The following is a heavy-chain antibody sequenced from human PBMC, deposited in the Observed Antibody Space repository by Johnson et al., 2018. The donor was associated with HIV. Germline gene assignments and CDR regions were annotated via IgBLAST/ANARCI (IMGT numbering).Heavy chain of an antibody. CDR3: ATTANIATAGKI. Sequence: VQLVESGGALVQPGGSLRLSCAAYGFIFSDFFMSWVRQAPGKGPEWVANIKGDGSEQAYVDSVKGRFTISIDNANNFLYLQMNSLRAEDTAVYYCATTANIATAGKIWGQGTMVTVPS. J-gene: IGHJ3*02. CDR1: GFIFSDFF. D-gene: IGHD6-13*01. CDR2: IKGDGSEQ. V-gene: IGHV3-7*05.